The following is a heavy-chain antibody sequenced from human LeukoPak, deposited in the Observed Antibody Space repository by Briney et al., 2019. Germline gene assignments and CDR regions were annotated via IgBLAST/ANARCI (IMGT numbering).Heavy chain of an antibody. D-gene: IGHD5-12*01. V-gene: IGHV4-4*02. CDR2: INHSGST. Sequence: PSGTLSLTCAVSGGSISSSNWWSWIRQPPGKGLEWIGEINHSGSTNYNPSLKSRVTISVDTSKNQFSLKLSSVTAADTAVYYCARVRGYSGYDSNISFDYWGQGILVTVSS. J-gene: IGHJ4*02. CDR1: GGSISSSNW. CDR3: ARVRGYSGYDSNISFDY.